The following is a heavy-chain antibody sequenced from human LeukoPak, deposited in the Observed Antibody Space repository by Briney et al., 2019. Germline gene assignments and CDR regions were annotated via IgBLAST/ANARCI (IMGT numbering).Heavy chain of an antibody. V-gene: IGHV6-1*01. D-gene: IGHD3-10*01. J-gene: IGHJ2*01. CDR3: ARVSGNIWYSDL. Sequence: SQTLSLTCAISGDSVSSNSAAWNWIRQSPSRGLEWLGRTYYRSKWYSDYAVSVKSRITIIPDTSKNQFSLQLNSVTPEDTAVYYCARVSGNIWYSDLWGRGTLVTVSS. CDR1: GDSVSSNSAA. CDR2: TYYRSKWYS.